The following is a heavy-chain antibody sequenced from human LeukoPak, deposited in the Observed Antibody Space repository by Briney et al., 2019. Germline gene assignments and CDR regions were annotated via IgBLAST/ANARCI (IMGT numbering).Heavy chain of an antibody. V-gene: IGHV1-18*01. CDR3: AREGSGSGRVRWFDP. D-gene: IGHD6-19*01. Sequence: ASVKVSCKSSGYTFTSYGITWLRQASGLGLEWMGWISPYNGNTNFAQKFQDRVSMSTDTSTSTAYMELRSLTADDTAVYYGAREGSGSGRVRWFDPWGQGTLVTVSS. J-gene: IGHJ5*02. CDR2: ISPYNGNT. CDR1: GYTFTSYG.